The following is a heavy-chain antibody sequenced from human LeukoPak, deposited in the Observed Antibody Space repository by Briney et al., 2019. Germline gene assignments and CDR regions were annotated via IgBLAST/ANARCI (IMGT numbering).Heavy chain of an antibody. D-gene: IGHD3-10*01. J-gene: IGHJ3*02. Sequence: PSETLSLTCTVSGSSINSYYWSWIRQPPGKGLEWIGYIYYSGSTNYNPSLKSRVTISVDTSKNQFSLKLSSVTAADTAVYYCARDMVRGVIGAFDIWGQGTMVTVSS. CDR2: IYYSGST. V-gene: IGHV4-59*01. CDR1: GSSINSYY. CDR3: ARDMVRGVIGAFDI.